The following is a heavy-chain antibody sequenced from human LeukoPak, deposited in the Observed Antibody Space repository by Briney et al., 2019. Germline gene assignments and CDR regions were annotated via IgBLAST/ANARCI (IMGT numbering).Heavy chain of an antibody. J-gene: IGHJ6*03. D-gene: IGHD6-13*01. V-gene: IGHV4-39*07. CDR3: ARLLSAAGTLYYYYYMDV. CDR2: IFYSGST. Sequence: SETLSLTCSVSGGSISSSSYYWGWIRQPPGKGLEWIGCIFYSGSTYYNPSLKSRISISVDTSKNQFSLKLSSVTAADTAVYYCARLLSAAGTLYYYYYMDVWGKGTTVTISS. CDR1: GGSISSSSYY.